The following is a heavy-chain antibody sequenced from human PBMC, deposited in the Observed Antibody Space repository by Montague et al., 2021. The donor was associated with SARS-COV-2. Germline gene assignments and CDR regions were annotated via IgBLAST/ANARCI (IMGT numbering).Heavy chain of an antibody. J-gene: IGHJ6*03. Sequence: TLSLTCTVSGGSISSGGYYWSWIRQHPGKGLEWIGYIYYSGSTYYNPSLKSRVTMSVDTSQNQFSLKLSSVTAADTAVYYCASTYGGNLGYYYYYMDVWGKGTTVTVSS. V-gene: IGHV4-31*03. D-gene: IGHD4-23*01. CDR2: IYYSGST. CDR1: GGSISSGGYY. CDR3: ASTYGGNLGYYYYYMDV.